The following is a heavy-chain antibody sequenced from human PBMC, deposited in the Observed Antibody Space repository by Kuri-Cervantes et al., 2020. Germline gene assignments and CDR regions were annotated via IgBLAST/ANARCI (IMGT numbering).Heavy chain of an antibody. V-gene: IGHV5-51*01. Sequence: GESLKISCKGSGYRFTTYWGAWVLKTPDKGLEWMGIIYPGESDIRYNPSFQGQIAIPADTSINTAFLQWGSLKASDTAIYYGTNSPHSGYSTTWGQGTLVTVSS. CDR2: IYPGESDI. J-gene: IGHJ5*02. CDR1: GYRFTTYW. CDR3: TNSPHSGYSTT. D-gene: IGHD3-22*01.